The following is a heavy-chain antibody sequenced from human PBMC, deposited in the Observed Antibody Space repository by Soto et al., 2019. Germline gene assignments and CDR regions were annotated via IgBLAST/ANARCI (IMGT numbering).Heavy chain of an antibody. CDR1: GFTFSSYS. Sequence: GGSLRLSCAASGFTFSSYSMNWVRQAPGKGLEWVSSISSSSSYIYYADSVKGRFTISRDNAKNSLYLQMNSLRAEDTAVYYCARATWGSSRDNAFDIWGQGTMVTVS. J-gene: IGHJ3*02. D-gene: IGHD6-13*01. CDR2: ISSSSSYI. CDR3: ARATWGSSRDNAFDI. V-gene: IGHV3-21*01.